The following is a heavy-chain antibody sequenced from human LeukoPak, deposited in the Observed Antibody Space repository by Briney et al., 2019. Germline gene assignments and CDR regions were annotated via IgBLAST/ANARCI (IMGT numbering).Heavy chain of an antibody. CDR2: IYYSGST. V-gene: IGHV4-30-4*08. J-gene: IGHJ4*02. CDR3: ASWKVPYYYGSGSYNNY. Sequence: SETLSLTCTVSGASISDYYWSWIRQPPGKGLEWIGYIYYSGSTYYNPSLKSRVTISVDTSKNQFSLKLSSVTAADTAVYYCASWKVPYYYGSGSYNNYWGQGTLVTVSS. CDR1: GASISDYY. D-gene: IGHD3-10*01.